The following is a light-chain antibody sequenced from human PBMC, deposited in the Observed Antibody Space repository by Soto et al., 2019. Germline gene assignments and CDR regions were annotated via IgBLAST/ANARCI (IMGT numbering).Light chain of an antibody. CDR2: DDS. CDR1: NIGGKS. CDR3: QVWDDNSDHHV. Sequence: SYELTQPSSVSVAPGQTARISCGENNIGGKSVHWYQQKPGQAPVVVVYDDSDRPSGIPERFSGSNSGNTATLTISRVEAGDEADYHCQVWDDNSDHHVFGTGTRSPS. J-gene: IGLJ1*01. V-gene: IGLV3-21*02.